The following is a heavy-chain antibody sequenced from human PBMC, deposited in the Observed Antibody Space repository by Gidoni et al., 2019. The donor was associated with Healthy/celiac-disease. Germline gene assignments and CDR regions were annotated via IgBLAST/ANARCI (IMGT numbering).Heavy chain of an antibody. CDR2: ISLYNGNT. CDR1: VYTFPSYG. J-gene: IGHJ6*02. CDR3: ARLDIAVAGGVRYYGMDV. Sequence: QVQLVQSGAEVKKPGASVKVSCQPSVYTFPSYGISWVRQAPGQGLDWMGWISLYNGNTNDAQKLQGRVTMTTDTATSTADMELRSLRSDDTAVYYCARLDIAVAGGVRYYGMDVWGQGTTVTVSS. D-gene: IGHD6-19*01. V-gene: IGHV1-18*04.